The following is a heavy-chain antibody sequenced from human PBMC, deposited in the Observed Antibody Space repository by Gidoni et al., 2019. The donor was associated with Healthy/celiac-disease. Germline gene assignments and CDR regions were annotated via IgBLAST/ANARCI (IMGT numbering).Heavy chain of an antibody. Sequence: EVQLVVSGGGLIKPGGSVRPSGAAGGFTVSSYEMNWVRQAPGKWLEWVSYISSSGSTIYYADSVKGRFTISRDNAKNSLYLQMNSLRTEDTAVYYCARERELELRDFDYWGQGTLVTVSS. J-gene: IGHJ4*02. V-gene: IGHV3-48*03. CDR3: ARERELELRDFDY. CDR1: GFTVSSYE. CDR2: ISSSGSTI. D-gene: IGHD1-7*01.